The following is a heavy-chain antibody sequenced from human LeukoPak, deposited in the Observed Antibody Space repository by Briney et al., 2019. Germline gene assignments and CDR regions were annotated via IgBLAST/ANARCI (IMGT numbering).Heavy chain of an antibody. V-gene: IGHV4-39*01. D-gene: IGHD3-16*02. CDR2: IYYSGST. J-gene: IGHJ3*02. CDR3: ARHNYDYVWGSYRSMLAFDI. CDR1: GGSISSSSYY. Sequence: SETLPLTCTVSGGSISSSSYYWGWIRQPPGKGLEWIGSIYYSGSTYYNPSLKSRVTISVDTSKNQFSLKLSSVTAADTAVYYCARHNYDYVWGSYRSMLAFDIWGQGTMVTVSS.